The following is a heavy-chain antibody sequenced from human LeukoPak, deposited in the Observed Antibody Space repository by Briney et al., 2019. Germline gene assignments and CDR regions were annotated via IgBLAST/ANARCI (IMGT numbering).Heavy chain of an antibody. V-gene: IGHV1-69*13. CDR1: GGTFSSYA. D-gene: IGHD3-16*01. Sequence: SVKVSCKASGGTFSSYAISWVLQAPGQGLEWMGRIIPIFGTANYAQKFQGRVTITADESTSTAYMELSSLRSEDTAVYYCAREQIYYDYVWGSYFFDYWGQGTLVTVSS. CDR2: IIPIFGTA. J-gene: IGHJ4*02. CDR3: AREQIYYDYVWGSYFFDY.